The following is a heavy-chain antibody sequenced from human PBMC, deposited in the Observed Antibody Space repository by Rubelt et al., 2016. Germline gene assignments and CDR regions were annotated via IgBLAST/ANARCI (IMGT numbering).Heavy chain of an antibody. J-gene: IGHJ4*02. CDR3: ARGKEGLGVTMMDY. CDR1: GGSFSGYY. Sequence: QVQLQQWGAGLLKPSETLSLTCAVYGGSFSGYYWSWIRQPPGKGLEWIGEINRSVSTTSNPSLKSRVTISVDTSKNQCSLKRSSVTAADTAVYYCARGKEGLGVTMMDYWGQGTLVTVSS. CDR2: INRSVST. D-gene: IGHD3-22*01. V-gene: IGHV4-34*01.